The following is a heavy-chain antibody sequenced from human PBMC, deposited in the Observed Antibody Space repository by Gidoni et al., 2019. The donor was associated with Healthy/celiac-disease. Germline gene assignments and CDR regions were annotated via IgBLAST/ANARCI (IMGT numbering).Heavy chain of an antibody. J-gene: IGHJ6*03. V-gene: IGHV4-61*02. Sequence: QVQLQESGPGLVKPSQTLSLTCTVSGGSISSGSYYWSWIRQPAGKGLEWIGRIYTSGSTNYNPSLKSRVTISVDTSKNQFSLKLSSVTAADTAVYYCARSIAARPNYYYYYMDVWGKGTTVTVSS. D-gene: IGHD6-6*01. CDR2: IYTSGST. CDR1: GGSISSGSYY. CDR3: ARSIAARPNYYYYYMDV.